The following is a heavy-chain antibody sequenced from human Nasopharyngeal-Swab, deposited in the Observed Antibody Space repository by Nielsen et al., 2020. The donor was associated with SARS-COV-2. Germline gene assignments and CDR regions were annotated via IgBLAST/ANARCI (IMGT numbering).Heavy chain of an antibody. CDR3: ATSDIAAAADY. D-gene: IGHD6-13*01. V-gene: IGHV3-11*04. J-gene: IGHJ4*02. CDR2: ISSSGSTI. CDR1: GFTFSDYY. Sequence: GGSLRLSCAASGFTFSDYYMSWIRQAPGKGPEWVSYISSSGSTIYYADSVKGRFTISRDNAKNSLYLQMNSLRAEDTAVYYCATSDIAAAADYWGQGTLVTVSS.